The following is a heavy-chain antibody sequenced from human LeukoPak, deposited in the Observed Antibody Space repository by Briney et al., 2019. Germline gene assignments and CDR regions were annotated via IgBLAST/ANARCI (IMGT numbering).Heavy chain of an antibody. CDR1: AFTFSSYA. Sequence: GGSLRLSCSASAFTFSSYAMHWVRQAPGRGLEYVSAISSNGGNTYYADSVKGRFTISRDNSKNTLYLQMSSLRAEDTAVYYCVKDGYNYGLYYFDYWGQGTLVTVSS. D-gene: IGHD5-18*01. V-gene: IGHV3-64D*09. J-gene: IGHJ4*02. CDR3: VKDGYNYGLYYFDY. CDR2: ISSNGGNT.